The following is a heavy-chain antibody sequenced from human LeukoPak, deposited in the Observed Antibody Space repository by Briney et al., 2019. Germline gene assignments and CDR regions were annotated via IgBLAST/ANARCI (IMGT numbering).Heavy chain of an antibody. CDR2: IFYSGSA. J-gene: IGHJ5*01. Sequence: LRLSCAASGFTFSSYAMSWIRQPPGKGLEWLGYIFYSGSAYSNPSLKSRGTISVDTSKNQFSLKLQSLTAADTAVYYCARATRSRSGGYNFDSWGQGTLVTVSS. CDR3: ARATRSRSGGYNFDS. CDR1: GFTFSSYA. D-gene: IGHD2-15*01. V-gene: IGHV4-30-4*08.